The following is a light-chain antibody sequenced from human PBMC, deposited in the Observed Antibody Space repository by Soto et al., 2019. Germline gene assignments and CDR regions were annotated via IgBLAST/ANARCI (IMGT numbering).Light chain of an antibody. Sequence: IGLTQSPATLSLSPGERATLSCTASQHVTTTYIAWYQHKFGQAPRLLIYGASTRATGTPDRFTGGGFGTDFPLTISRVEPEDFAVYYCQQYDSTFTFGGGTTVEMK. CDR3: QQYDSTFT. CDR1: QHVTTTY. CDR2: GAS. V-gene: IGKV3-20*01. J-gene: IGKJ4*01.